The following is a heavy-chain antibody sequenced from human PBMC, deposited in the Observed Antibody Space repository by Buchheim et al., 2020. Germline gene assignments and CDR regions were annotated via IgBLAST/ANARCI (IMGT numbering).Heavy chain of an antibody. CDR2: ISYDGSSE. Sequence: QVRLVQSGGGVVQPGRSLRLSCAASGFTFSSYGMHWVRQAPGKGLEWVAVISYDGSSEYYGDSVKGRFTISRDNSKSTMYLQMNILRAEDTAVYYCARGSDYGDETHYFDYWGQGTL. V-gene: IGHV3-30*03. CDR3: ARGSDYGDETHYFDY. D-gene: IGHD4-17*01. J-gene: IGHJ4*02. CDR1: GFTFSSYG.